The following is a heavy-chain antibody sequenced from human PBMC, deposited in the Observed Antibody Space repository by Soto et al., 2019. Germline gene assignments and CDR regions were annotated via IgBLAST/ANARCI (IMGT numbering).Heavy chain of an antibody. CDR2: ITPDGSYT. CDR1: GFTFSNYW. Sequence: EVQLVESGGGLVQPGGSLRLSCATSGFTFSNYWRHWVRHAPGKGLMWVSRITPDGSYTSYADSVKGRFTISRDNAKNTLYLQMNGLRAEDTAIYYCARELIIVDTPGDDFDYWGQGILVAVSS. J-gene: IGHJ4*02. CDR3: ARELIIVDTPGDDFDY. D-gene: IGHD5-12*01. V-gene: IGHV3-74*01.